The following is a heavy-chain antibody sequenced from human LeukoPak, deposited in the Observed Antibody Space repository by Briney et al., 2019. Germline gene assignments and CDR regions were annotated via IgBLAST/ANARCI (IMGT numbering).Heavy chain of an antibody. V-gene: IGHV1-69*06. J-gene: IGHJ4*02. D-gene: IGHD5-12*01. CDR3: ARGLVARDYYFDY. CDR1: GGTFSSYA. CDR2: IITIFGTT. Sequence: GASVKVSCKASGGTFSSYAISWVRQAPGQGLEWMGGIITIFGTTNYAQKFQGRVTITADKSTSTAYMELSSLRSEDTAVYYCARGLVARDYYFDYWGQGTLVTVST.